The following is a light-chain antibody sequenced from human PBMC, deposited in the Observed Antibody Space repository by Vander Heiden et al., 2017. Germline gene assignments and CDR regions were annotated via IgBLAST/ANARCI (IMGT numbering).Light chain of an antibody. J-gene: IGKJ4*01. CDR1: QSISSY. CDR2: AAS. CDR3: QQGYSTPPT. Sequence: DNQMTQPPSSLPAFVGDRATITCRPSQSISSYLNWYQQKPGKAPKLLIYAASSLQIGVPSRFSGSGSGTDFTLTISSLQPEDFATYYCQQGYSTPPTFGGGTKVEIK. V-gene: IGKV1-39*01.